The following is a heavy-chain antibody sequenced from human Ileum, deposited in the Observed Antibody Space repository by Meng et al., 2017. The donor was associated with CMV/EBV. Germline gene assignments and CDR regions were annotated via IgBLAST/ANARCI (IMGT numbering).Heavy chain of an antibody. D-gene: IGHD2-15*01. V-gene: IGHV3-23*01. CDR2: IGGSGHLT. Sequence: GESLKISCVASGFAFGSHAMNWVRRAPGKGLEWVSTIGGSGHLTWYADSVRGRFTISRDNSKNTLFLHMNSLRADDTAVYFCVKTPQSPYSWGQGTLVTVSS. J-gene: IGHJ4*02. CDR1: GFAFGSHA. CDR3: VKTPQSPYS.